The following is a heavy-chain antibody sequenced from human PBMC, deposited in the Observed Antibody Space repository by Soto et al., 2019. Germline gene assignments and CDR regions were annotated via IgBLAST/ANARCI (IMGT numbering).Heavy chain of an antibody. Sequence: EVQLLESGGGLVQPGGSLRLSCVASGFTFSTYTMSWVRQAPGTGLEWVSVISGSGGRPSYADSVQGRFSISRDNPKNTLYLQMNGRRGEDTARYYCAKARCITTDCYVPDYWGQGTLVTVAS. D-gene: IGHD3-10*01. CDR3: AKARCITTDCYVPDY. CDR1: GFTFSTYT. CDR2: ISGSGGRP. V-gene: IGHV3-23*01. J-gene: IGHJ4*02.